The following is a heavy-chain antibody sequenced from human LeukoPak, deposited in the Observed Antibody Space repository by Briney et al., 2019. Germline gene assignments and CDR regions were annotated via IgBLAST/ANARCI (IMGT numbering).Heavy chain of an antibody. Sequence: GGPLRLSCAASGFTFSSHSMNWVRQAPGKGLEWVSYISSSSSTIYYADSVKGRFTISRDNAMNSLYLQMNSLRAEDTAVYYCARGAYYYEDWGQGTLVTVSS. CDR1: GFTFSSHS. CDR2: ISSSSSTI. J-gene: IGHJ4*02. D-gene: IGHD3-22*01. CDR3: ARGAYYYED. V-gene: IGHV3-48*01.